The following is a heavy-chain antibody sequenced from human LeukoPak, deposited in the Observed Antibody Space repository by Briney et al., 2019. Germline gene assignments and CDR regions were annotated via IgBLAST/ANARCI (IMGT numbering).Heavy chain of an antibody. V-gene: IGHV3-21*01. CDR3: ARGEGYCSSTSCYRFAEYFQH. CDR2: ISSSSSYI. D-gene: IGHD2-2*02. Sequence: PGGSLRLSCAASGFTFSSYSMNWVRQAPGKGLEWVSSISSSSSYIYYADSVKGRLTISRDNAKNSLYLQMNSLRAEDTAVYYCARGEGYCSSTSCYRFAEYFQHWGQGTLVTVSS. CDR1: GFTFSSYS. J-gene: IGHJ1*01.